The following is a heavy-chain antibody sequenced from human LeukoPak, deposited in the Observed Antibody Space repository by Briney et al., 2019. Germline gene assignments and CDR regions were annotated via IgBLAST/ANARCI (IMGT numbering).Heavy chain of an antibody. V-gene: IGHV1-69*05. CDR1: GYTFTGYY. Sequence: SVKVSCKASGYTFTGYYIHWVRQAPGQGLEWMGGIIPIFGTANYAQKFQGRVTITTDESTSTAYMELSSLRSEDTAVYYCARTITIFGVHKGNWFDPWGQGTLVSVSS. J-gene: IGHJ5*02. CDR3: ARTITIFGVHKGNWFDP. D-gene: IGHD3-3*01. CDR2: IIPIFGTA.